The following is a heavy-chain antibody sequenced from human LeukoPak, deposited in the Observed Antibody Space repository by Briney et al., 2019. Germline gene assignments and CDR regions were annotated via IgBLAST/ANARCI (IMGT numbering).Heavy chain of an antibody. Sequence: SEILSLTCTVSGGSIISYYWSWIRQPPGKGLEWIGRIYTSGSTNYNPSLKSRVTISVDTSKNQFSLKLSSVTAADTAVYYCARGSGMGHYYYYMDVWGKGTTVTISS. CDR2: IYTSGST. J-gene: IGHJ6*03. CDR3: ARGSGMGHYYYYMDV. D-gene: IGHD1-26*01. CDR1: GGSIISYY. V-gene: IGHV4-4*07.